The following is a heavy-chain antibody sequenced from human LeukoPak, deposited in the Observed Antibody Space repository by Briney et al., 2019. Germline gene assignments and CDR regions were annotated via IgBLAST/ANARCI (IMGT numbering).Heavy chain of an antibody. CDR3: ARERYDSSGYPLDY. Sequence: SETLSLTCTVSGGSISSGGYYWSWIRQHPGKGLEWIGYIYYSGSTYCNPSLKSRVTISVDTSKNQFSLKLSSVTAADTAVYYCARERYDSSGYPLDYWGQGTLVTVSS. CDR2: IYYSGST. D-gene: IGHD3-22*01. V-gene: IGHV4-31*03. J-gene: IGHJ4*02. CDR1: GGSISSGGYY.